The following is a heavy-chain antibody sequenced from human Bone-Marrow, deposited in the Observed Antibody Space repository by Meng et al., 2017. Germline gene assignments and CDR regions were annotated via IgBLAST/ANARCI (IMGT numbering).Heavy chain of an antibody. CDR2: INQDGRKK. V-gene: IGHV3-7*01. J-gene: IGHJ6*02. D-gene: IGHD3-10*01. Sequence: GESLKISCAASGFTFSRFWMSWVSQGPGKGLKWVANINQDGRKKYYVASVKCRFTISRDHAMTSLVLQMHSLRAEDTAVYYCTRDRVVRGVSSPDYYYYNGMDVWGQGTPVTVSS. CDR3: TRDRVVRGVSSPDYYYYNGMDV. CDR1: GFTFSRFW.